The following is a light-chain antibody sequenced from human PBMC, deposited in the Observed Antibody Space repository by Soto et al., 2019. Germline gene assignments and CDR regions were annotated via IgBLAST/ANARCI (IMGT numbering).Light chain of an antibody. CDR2: GAS. Sequence: DIPLTHSPSTLSASVGDRVTITFRASQRIATWLAWYQHQPGSAPKLLIYGASTLQNGVPSRFSGSGSGAEFTPTIDNLQPEDFATYYCQQYHLYWTFGPGTKVDI. CDR3: QQYHLYWT. CDR1: QRIATW. V-gene: IGKV1-5*01. J-gene: IGKJ1*01.